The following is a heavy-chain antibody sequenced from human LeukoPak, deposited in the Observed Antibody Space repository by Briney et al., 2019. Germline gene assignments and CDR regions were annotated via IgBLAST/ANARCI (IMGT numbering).Heavy chain of an antibody. D-gene: IGHD4-23*01. J-gene: IGHJ4*02. Sequence: PGGSLRLSCAASGFTFSSYAMSWVRQAPGKGLEWVSAISGSGGSTYYADSVKGRFTISRDNSKNTLYLQMNSLRAEDTAVYYCAKDNGGNSVPYYFDYWGQGTLVTVSS. CDR2: ISGSGGST. V-gene: IGHV3-23*01. CDR3: AKDNGGNSVPYYFDY. CDR1: GFTFSSYA.